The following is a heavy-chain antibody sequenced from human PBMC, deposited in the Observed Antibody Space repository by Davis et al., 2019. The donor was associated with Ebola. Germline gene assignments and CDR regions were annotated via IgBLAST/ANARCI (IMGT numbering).Heavy chain of an antibody. CDR1: GYTFTSYG. J-gene: IGHJ5*02. D-gene: IGHD6-6*01. Sequence: ASVKVSCKASGYTFTSYGITWVRQAPGQGLEWMGWMNPNSGNTGYAQKFQGRVTMTRNTSISTAYMELSSLRSEDTAVYYCARGGIAARPFNWFDPWGQGTLVTVSS. CDR2: MNPNSGNT. V-gene: IGHV1-8*02. CDR3: ARGGIAARPFNWFDP.